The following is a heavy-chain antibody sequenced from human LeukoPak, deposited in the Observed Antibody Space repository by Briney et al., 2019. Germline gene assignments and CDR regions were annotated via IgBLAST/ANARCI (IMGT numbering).Heavy chain of an antibody. CDR2: ISSSSSMI. CDR3: ANRPGLYGDYLKNQQY. J-gene: IGHJ4*02. Sequence: GGSLRLSCAASGFTFSRCSMNWVRQAAGKGLEWVSYISSSSSMIYYADSVKGRFTISRDNSKNTLYLQMNSLRAEDTAVYYCANRPGLYGDYLKNQQYWGQGTLVTVSS. V-gene: IGHV3-48*01. D-gene: IGHD4-17*01. CDR1: GFTFSRCS.